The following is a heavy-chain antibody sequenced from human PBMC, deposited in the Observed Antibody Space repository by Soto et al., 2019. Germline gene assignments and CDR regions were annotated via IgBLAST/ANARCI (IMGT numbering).Heavy chain of an antibody. J-gene: IGHJ3*02. Sequence: QVQLVQSGAELKKPGSSVKVSCMASGGTFSSYAISWVRQAPGQGLEWMGGIIPIFGTANYAQKFQGSVTITADESTSTAYMELSSLRSEDTAVYYCARGRIAAARMSSDAFDIWGQGTMVTVSS. CDR1: GGTFSSYA. CDR3: ARGRIAAARMSSDAFDI. V-gene: IGHV1-69*12. D-gene: IGHD6-13*01. CDR2: IIPIFGTA.